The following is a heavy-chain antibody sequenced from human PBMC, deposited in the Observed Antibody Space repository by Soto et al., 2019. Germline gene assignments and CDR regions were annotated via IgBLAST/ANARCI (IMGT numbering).Heavy chain of an antibody. J-gene: IGHJ6*02. CDR1: GYSFTRYG. V-gene: IGHV1-18*01. CDR3: AMVDVYVTPSPEDV. CDR2: INAYNGNT. Sequence: QVQLGQSGAEVKNPGDSVKGSFKASGYSFTRYGIGWARQAPGQGLEWMGWINAYNGNTNYAQNLQGRLTLTTDTNTTTAYMELRSRRSNETAIYYCAMVDVYVTPSPEDVWGQGTTVTVSS. D-gene: IGHD3-16*01.